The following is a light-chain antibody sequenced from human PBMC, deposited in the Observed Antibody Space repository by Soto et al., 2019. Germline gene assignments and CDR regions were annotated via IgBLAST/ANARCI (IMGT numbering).Light chain of an antibody. CDR3: QQYGSSPWT. CDR1: QTIRSNY. CDR2: GAS. J-gene: IGKJ1*01. V-gene: IGKV3-20*01. Sequence: ETVLTQSPGALSLSPGERATLSCRASQTIRSNYLDWYRQTPGQAPSLHIYGASKRATGIADRFSGSWSGTHFTLIIGRLEPEDLSLYYCQQYGSSPWTFGQGTKVEIK.